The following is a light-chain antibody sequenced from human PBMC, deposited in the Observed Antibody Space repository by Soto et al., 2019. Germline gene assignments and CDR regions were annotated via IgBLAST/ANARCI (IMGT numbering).Light chain of an antibody. CDR3: QQYKSFSLT. J-gene: IGKJ4*01. CDR2: DAS. CDR1: QDISNY. Sequence: DIQMTQSPSSLSASVGDRVTITCQASQDISNYLNWYQQKPGKAPKLLIYDASNLETGVPSRFSGSRSGTNFTLTISSLQPDDFATYYCQQYKSFSLTFGGGTRVEVK. V-gene: IGKV1-33*01.